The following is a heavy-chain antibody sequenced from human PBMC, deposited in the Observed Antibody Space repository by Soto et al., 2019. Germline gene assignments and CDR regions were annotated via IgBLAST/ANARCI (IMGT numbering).Heavy chain of an antibody. Sequence: GASVKVSCKASGYTFTGYYMPWVRQAPGQGLEWMVCLNPNSGGTNYAQKFQGRVTMTRDTSISTAYMELSRLRSDDTAVYYCARVRRYCTNGVCYTYYFDYWGQGALVTVSS. CDR1: GYTFTGYY. J-gene: IGHJ4*02. V-gene: IGHV1-2*02. CDR3: ARVRRYCTNGVCYTYYFDY. CDR2: LNPNSGGT. D-gene: IGHD2-8*01.